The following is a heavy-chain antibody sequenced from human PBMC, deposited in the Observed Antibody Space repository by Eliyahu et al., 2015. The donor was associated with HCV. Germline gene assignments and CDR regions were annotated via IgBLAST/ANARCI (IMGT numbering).Heavy chain of an antibody. Sequence: QVQLVQSGAEVKKPGASVKVSCKASGYTFTXCDLXWVRQATGQGLEWMGWMNPNSGNTGYAQKFQGRVTMTRNTSISTAYMELSSLRSEDTAVYYCATTIVVVPAARGPFGYWGQGTLVTVSS. D-gene: IGHD2-2*01. J-gene: IGHJ4*02. CDR1: GYTFTXCD. V-gene: IGHV1-8*01. CDR2: MNPNSGNT. CDR3: ATTIVVVPAARGPFGY.